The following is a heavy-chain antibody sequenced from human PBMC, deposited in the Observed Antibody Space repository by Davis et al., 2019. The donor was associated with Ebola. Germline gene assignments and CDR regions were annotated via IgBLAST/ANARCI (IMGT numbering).Heavy chain of an antibody. Sequence: PGGSLRLSCAAPGFTFINYWMHWVRQAPGKWLEWVSRANSDGSTTGYGDSVKGRFTISRDNARNTLYLQMNSLRAEDTAVYYCSREVRGGFSPMDLWGTGTTVTVSS. J-gene: IGHJ6*04. V-gene: IGHV3-74*01. CDR3: SREVRGGFSPMDL. D-gene: IGHD5-18*01. CDR2: ANSDGSTT. CDR1: GFTFINYW.